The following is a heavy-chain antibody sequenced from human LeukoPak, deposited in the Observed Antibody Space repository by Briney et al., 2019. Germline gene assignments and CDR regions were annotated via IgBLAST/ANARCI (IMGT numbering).Heavy chain of an antibody. CDR3: ASGSGSYYNTLYYYYYMDV. V-gene: IGHV4-4*07. D-gene: IGHD3-10*01. J-gene: IGHJ6*03. Sequence: SETLSLTCTVSGGSISSYYWSWIRQPAGKGLEWIGRIYTSGSTNYNPSLKSRVTMSVDTSKNQFSLKLSSVTAADTAVYYCASGSGSYYNTLYYYYYMDVWGKGTTVTVSS. CDR1: GGSISSYY. CDR2: IYTSGST.